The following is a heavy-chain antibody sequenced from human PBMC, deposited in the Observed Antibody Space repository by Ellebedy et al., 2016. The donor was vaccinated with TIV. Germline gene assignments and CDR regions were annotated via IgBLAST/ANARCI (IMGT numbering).Heavy chain of an antibody. CDR1: GGSFSGYY. V-gene: IGHV4-34*01. CDR3: ARGFDILTGYYAPFYYGMDV. J-gene: IGHJ6*02. CDR2: INHSGST. Sequence: SETLSLXCAVYGGSFSGYYWSWIRQPPGKGLEWIGEINHSGSTNYNPSLKSRVTISVDTSKNQFSLKLSSVTAADTAVYYCARGFDILTGYYAPFYYGMDVWGQGTTVTVSS. D-gene: IGHD3-9*01.